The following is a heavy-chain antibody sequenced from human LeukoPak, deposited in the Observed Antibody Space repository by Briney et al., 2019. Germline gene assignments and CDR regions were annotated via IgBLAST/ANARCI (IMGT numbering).Heavy chain of an antibody. J-gene: IGHJ6*02. D-gene: IGHD6-13*01. CDR2: ISSSSSYI. CDR3: AREWVLEAAAPYYGMDV. V-gene: IGHV3-21*01. CDR1: GFTFSSYS. Sequence: SGGSLRLSCAASGFTFSSYSMNWVRRAPGKGLEWVSSISSSSSYIYYADSVKGRFTISRDNAKNSLYLQMNSLRAEDTAVYYCAREWVLEAAAPYYGMDVWGQGTTVTVSS.